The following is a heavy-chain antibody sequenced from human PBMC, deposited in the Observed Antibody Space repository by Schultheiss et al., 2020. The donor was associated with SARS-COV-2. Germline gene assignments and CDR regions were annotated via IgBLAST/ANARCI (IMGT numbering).Heavy chain of an antibody. D-gene: IGHD1-1*01. CDR3: ARLDWNDLDFDY. Sequence: SCAVSGLTFDNYWMHWVRQAPGKGPEWVSRMNEDGSITTYADSVKGRFTISRDNAKDTLYLQMNSLRADDTAVYYCARLDWNDLDFDYWGQGTLVTVSS. V-gene: IGHV3-74*01. CDR1: GLTFDNYW. CDR2: MNEDGSIT. J-gene: IGHJ4*02.